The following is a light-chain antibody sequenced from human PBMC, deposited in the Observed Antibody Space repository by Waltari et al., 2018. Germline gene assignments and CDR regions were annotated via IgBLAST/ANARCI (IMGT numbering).Light chain of an antibody. J-gene: IGKJ5*01. V-gene: IGKV3-20*01. CDR1: QTVSSSY. CDR2: GAS. Sequence: EIVLTQSPATLSLSPGARATLSCRASQTVSSSYLAWYQQKPDQAPRLLIYGASSRAPGIPDRVSGSGSVTDFTLTISRLEPEDFAVYDCQHYGSSPLITFGQGTRLEIK. CDR3: QHYGSSPLIT.